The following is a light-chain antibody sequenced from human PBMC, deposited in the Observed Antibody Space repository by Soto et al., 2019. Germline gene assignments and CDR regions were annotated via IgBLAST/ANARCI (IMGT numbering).Light chain of an antibody. CDR2: GAS. J-gene: IGKJ5*01. Sequence: EIVLTQSPGTLSLSPGERATLSCRAIQSVSSSYLAWYQQKPGQAPRIPIYGASSRATGIPDRCSGSGSGTDFTLTISRLEPEDFAVYYCQQYGSSPPITFGQGTRLEIK. CDR3: QQYGSSPPIT. V-gene: IGKV3-20*01. CDR1: QSVSSSY.